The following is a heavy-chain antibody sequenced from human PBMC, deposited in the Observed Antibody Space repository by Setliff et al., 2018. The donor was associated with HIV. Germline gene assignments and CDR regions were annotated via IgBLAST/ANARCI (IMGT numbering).Heavy chain of an antibody. D-gene: IGHD2-2*01. CDR1: GFTFSSYW. Sequence: GGSLRLSCAASGFTFSSYWMSWVRQAPGKGLEWVANIKQDGSERYYVDSVKGRFTISRDNAKNSLYLQMDSLRAEDTAVYYCARWPVVVPAAMWGLSPYYYYGMDVWGQGTTVTVSS. CDR3: ARWPVVVPAAMWGLSPYYYYGMDV. J-gene: IGHJ6*02. CDR2: IKQDGSER. V-gene: IGHV3-7*01.